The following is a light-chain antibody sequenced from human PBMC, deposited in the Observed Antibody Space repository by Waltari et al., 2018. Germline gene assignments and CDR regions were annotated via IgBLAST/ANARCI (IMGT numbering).Light chain of an antibody. CDR1: KLGDKY. Sequence: SYELPQPPSVSVSPGQTASITSSGDKLGDKYACWYQQKPGQSPVLVIYQDSKRPSGIPERFSGSNSGNTATLTISGTQAMDEADYYCQAWDSSFYVFGTGTKVTVL. CDR2: QDS. CDR3: QAWDSSFYV. V-gene: IGLV3-1*01. J-gene: IGLJ1*01.